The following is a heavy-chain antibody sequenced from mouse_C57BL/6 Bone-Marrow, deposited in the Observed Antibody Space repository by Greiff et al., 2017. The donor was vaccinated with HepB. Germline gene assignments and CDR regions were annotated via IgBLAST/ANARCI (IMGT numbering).Heavy chain of an antibody. CDR3: ARGGMVTGAY. D-gene: IGHD2-3*01. V-gene: IGHV5-4*01. CDR2: ISDGGSYT. J-gene: IGHJ3*01. Sequence: EVQVVESGGGLVKPGGSLKLSCAASGFTFSSYAMSWVRQTPEKRLEWVATISDGGSYTYYPDNVKGRFTISRDNAKNNLYLQMSHLKSEDTAMYYCARGGMVTGAYWGQGTLVTVSA. CDR1: GFTFSSYA.